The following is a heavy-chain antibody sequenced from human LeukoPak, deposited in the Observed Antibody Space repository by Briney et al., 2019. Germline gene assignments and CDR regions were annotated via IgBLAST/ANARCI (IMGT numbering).Heavy chain of an antibody. Sequence: SVKVSCKASGGTFSSYAISWVRQAPGQGLEWMGRIIPIFGTANYAQKFQGRVTITTDKSTSTAYMELSSLRSEDTAAYYCARSPLVGDNWFDPWGQGTLVTVSS. J-gene: IGHJ5*02. CDR1: GGTFSSYA. V-gene: IGHV1-69*05. CDR2: IIPIFGTA. D-gene: IGHD2-2*01. CDR3: ARSPLVGDNWFDP.